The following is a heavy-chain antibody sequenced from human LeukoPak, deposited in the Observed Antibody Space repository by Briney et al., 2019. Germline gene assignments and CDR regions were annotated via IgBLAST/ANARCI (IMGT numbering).Heavy chain of an antibody. J-gene: IGHJ4*02. CDR2: ISHSGST. V-gene: IGHV4-39*07. CDR1: GGSISSSSYY. CDR3: TREEGGTTVDY. Sequence: SETLSLTCTVSGGSISSSSYYWGWIRQPPGKGLEWIGSISHSGSTYYNPSLKSRLTISADTSKNQFSLKLSSVIAADTAVYYCTREEGGTTVDYWGLGSLVTVSS. D-gene: IGHD1-1*01.